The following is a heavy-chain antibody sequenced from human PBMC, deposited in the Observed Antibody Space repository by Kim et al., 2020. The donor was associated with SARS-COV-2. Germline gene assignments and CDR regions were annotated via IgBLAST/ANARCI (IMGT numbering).Heavy chain of an antibody. D-gene: IGHD3-22*01. CDR3: ARLATPPLDYDSSGYGDY. V-gene: IGHV5-51*01. CDR2: IYPGDSDT. CDR1: GYSFTSYW. Sequence: GESLKISCKGSGYSFTSYWIGWVRQMPGKGLEWMGIIYPGDSDTRYSPYFQGQVTISADKSISTAYLQWSSLKASDTAMYYCARLATPPLDYDSSGYGDYWGQGTLVTVSS. J-gene: IGHJ4*02.